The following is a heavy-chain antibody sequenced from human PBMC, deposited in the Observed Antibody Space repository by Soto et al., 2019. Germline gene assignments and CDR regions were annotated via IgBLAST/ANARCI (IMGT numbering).Heavy chain of an antibody. J-gene: IGHJ5*02. CDR1: GGSISSGGYY. Sequence: SETLSLTCTVSGGSISSGGYYCSWIRQHPGKGLEWIGYIYYSGSTYYNPSLKSRVTISVDTSKNQFSLKLSSVTAADTAVYYCASGYCIRTSCYGPGAWFDPLGPGNPGHRLL. V-gene: IGHV4-31*03. CDR3: ASGYCIRTSCYGPGAWFDP. D-gene: IGHD2-2*03. CDR2: IYYSGST.